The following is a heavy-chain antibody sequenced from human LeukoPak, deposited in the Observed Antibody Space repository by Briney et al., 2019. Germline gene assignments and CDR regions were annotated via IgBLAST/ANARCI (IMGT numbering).Heavy chain of an antibody. J-gene: IGHJ6*02. CDR3: ARPKIQLVYYYGKDV. V-gene: IGHV3-30*04. Sequence: GGALRLSCAASGFTFSRYAMHWVRQAPGKGLEGVAVISYDGSNKYYADSVKGRFTISRDNSKNTLYLQMNSLRAEDTAVYYCARPKIQLVYYYGKDVWGQGTTVTVSS. CDR1: GFTFSRYA. D-gene: IGHD5-18*01. CDR2: ISYDGSNK.